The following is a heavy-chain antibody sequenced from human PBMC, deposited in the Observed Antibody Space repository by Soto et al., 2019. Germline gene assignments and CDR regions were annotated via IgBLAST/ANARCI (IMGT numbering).Heavy chain of an antibody. CDR1: GGSISSGGYY. CDR2: IYYSGST. V-gene: IGHV4-31*03. D-gene: IGHD3-10*01. CDR3: ARGEWLGERRFDP. Sequence: SETLSLTCTVSGGSISSGGYYWSWIRQHPGKGLEWIGYIYYSGSTYYNPSLKSRVTISVDTSKNQFSLKLSSVTAADTAVYYCARGEWLGERRFDPLGQGTLVTVSS. J-gene: IGHJ5*02.